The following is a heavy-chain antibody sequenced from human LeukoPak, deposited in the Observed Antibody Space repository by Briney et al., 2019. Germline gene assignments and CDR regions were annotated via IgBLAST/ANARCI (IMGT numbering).Heavy chain of an antibody. CDR1: GSRYISHW. D-gene: IGHD2-2*01. J-gene: IGHJ4*02. CDR3: TRHVGFCSSTSCYPFYDY. CDR2: IYPGDSNT. Sequence: GESLKISCTGSGSRYISHWIGWVRQQPGKGLEWMGIIYPGDSNTRYSPSFQGQVTISADKSINTAYLQWSSLKASDTAIYFCTRHVGFCSSTSCYPFYDYWGQGTLVTVSS. V-gene: IGHV5-51*01.